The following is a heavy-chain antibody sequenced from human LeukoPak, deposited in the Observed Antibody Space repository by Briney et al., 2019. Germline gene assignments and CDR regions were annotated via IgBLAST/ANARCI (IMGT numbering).Heavy chain of an antibody. CDR1: GFTFSSYA. CDR3: ARGIAAAGYFDY. CDR2: ISGSGGST. D-gene: IGHD6-13*01. V-gene: IGHV3-23*01. J-gene: IGHJ4*02. Sequence: GGSLRLSCAASGFTFSSYAMSWVRQAPGKGLEWVSAISGSGGSTYYADSVKGRFTISRDNSKNTLYLQMNSLRAEDTAVYYCARGIAAAGYFDYWGQGTLVTVSS.